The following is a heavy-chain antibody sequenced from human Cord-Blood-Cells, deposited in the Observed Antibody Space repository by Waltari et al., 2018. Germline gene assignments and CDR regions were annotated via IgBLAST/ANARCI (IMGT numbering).Heavy chain of an antibody. J-gene: IGHJ6*02. CDR1: GYTFTSYG. V-gene: IGHV1-18*01. CDR2: HSAYNGNT. Sequence: QVQLVQSGAEVKKPGASVKVSCKASGYTFTSYGISWVRQAPGQGLEWMGWHSAYNGNTNYAQKLQGRVTMTTDTSTSRAYMELGSLRSDDTAGYYGAGGGTVRLQQLRVYYYCGMDGWGQGTTVTVSS. D-gene: IGHD6-13*01. CDR3: AGGGTVRLQQLRVYYYCGMDG.